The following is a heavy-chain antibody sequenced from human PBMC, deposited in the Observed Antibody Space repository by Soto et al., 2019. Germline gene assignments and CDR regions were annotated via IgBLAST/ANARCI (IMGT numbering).Heavy chain of an antibody. CDR2: IIPKFVTP. D-gene: IGHD2-8*01. CDR1: GGTFSSHV. V-gene: IGHV1-69*01. Sequence: QVQLVQSGAEVKKPGSSVRVSCKTSGGTFSSHVFSWVRQAPGQGLEWMGGIIPKFVTPNSAQRFQDRVTITADESTSTVYMELSSLRPEDTAVYYCARGAEGFGTNWKYVPFDLWGQGTLVSVSS. J-gene: IGHJ4*02. CDR3: ARGAEGFGTNWKYVPFDL.